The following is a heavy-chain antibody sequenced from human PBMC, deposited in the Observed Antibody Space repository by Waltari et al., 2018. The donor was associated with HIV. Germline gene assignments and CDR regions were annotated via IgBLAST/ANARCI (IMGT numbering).Heavy chain of an antibody. V-gene: IGHV3-11*01. CDR1: GFTFSDYY. D-gene: IGHD2-2*01. CDR2: ISSSGITI. CDR3: AREGGAYCCSSTLSYYYYGMDV. Sequence: QVQLVESGGGLVKPGGSLRLSCAASGFTFSDYYMSWIRQAPCKGLEWVSYISSSGITIYYADSVKGRFHISRENAKNSRYLQMNSLRAEDTAVYYCAREGGAYCCSSTLSYYYYGMDVWGQGTTVTVSS. J-gene: IGHJ6*02.